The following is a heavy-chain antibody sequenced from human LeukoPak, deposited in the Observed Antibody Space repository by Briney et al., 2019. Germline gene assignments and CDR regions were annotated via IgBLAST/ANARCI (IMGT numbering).Heavy chain of an antibody. CDR3: ASKLTGDPPDI. CDR2: MNPNSGNT. D-gene: IGHD7-27*01. CDR1: GYTVTGSY. Sequence: ASVKVSCKAFGYTVTGSYMHWVRQAAGQGLEWMGWMNPNSGNTGYAQKFQGRVTMTRNTSISTAYMELSSLRSEDTAVYYCASKLTGDPPDIWGQGTMVTVSS. J-gene: IGHJ3*02. V-gene: IGHV1-8*02.